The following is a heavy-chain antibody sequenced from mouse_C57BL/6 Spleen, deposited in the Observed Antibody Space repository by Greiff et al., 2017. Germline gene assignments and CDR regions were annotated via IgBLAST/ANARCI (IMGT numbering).Heavy chain of an antibody. J-gene: IGHJ3*01. CDR2: IDPSDSYT. V-gene: IGHV1-50*01. CDR3: ARMAQGLPY. Sequence: QVQLQQPGAELVKPGASVKLSCKASGYTFTSYWMHWVKQRPGQGLEWIGEIDPSDSYTNYNQKFKGKATLTVDTSSSTAYMQLSSLTSEDSAVCYCARMAQGLPYWGQGTLVTVSA. CDR1: GYTFTSYW. D-gene: IGHD3-2*02.